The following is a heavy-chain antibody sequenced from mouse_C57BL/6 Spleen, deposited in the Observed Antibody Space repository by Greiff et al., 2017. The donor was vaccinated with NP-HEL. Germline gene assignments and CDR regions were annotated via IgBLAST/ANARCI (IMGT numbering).Heavy chain of an antibody. D-gene: IGHD1-1*01. V-gene: IGHV1-26*01. CDR1: GYTFTDYY. J-gene: IGHJ1*03. CDR2: INPNNGGT. Sequence: EVQLQQSGPELVKPGASVKISCKASGYTFTDYYMNWVKQSHGKSLEWIGDINPNNGGTSYNQKFKGKATLTVDKSSSTAYMELRSLTSEDSAVYYCEITTVVRVGYFDVWGTGTTVTVSS. CDR3: EITTVVRVGYFDV.